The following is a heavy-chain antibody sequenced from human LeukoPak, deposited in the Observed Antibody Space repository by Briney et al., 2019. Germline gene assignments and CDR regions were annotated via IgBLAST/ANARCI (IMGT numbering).Heavy chain of an antibody. V-gene: IGHV1-2*02. Sequence: ASVKVSCKASGYTITGYYMHWVRQAPGQGLEWMGWINPNSGGTNYAQKFQGRVTMTRDTSISTAYMELSRLRSDDTAVYYCARDLQYSSSWGEDYWGQGTLVTVSS. CDR1: GYTITGYY. CDR2: INPNSGGT. CDR3: ARDLQYSSSWGEDY. D-gene: IGHD6-6*01. J-gene: IGHJ4*02.